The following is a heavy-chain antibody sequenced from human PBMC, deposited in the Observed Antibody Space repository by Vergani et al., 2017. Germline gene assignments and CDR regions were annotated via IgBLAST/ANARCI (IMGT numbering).Heavy chain of an antibody. CDR2: INHSGST. V-gene: IGHV4-34*01. CDR3: AGIVGATRDYYDSMDV. Sequence: QVQLQQWGAGLLKPSETLSLTCAVYGGSFSGYYWSWIRQPPGKGLEGIGEINHSGSTNYNPSLKRRVTISVDTSKNQFSLKLSSVTAADTAVYYCAGIVGATRDYYDSMDVWGKGTTVTVSS. CDR1: GGSFSGYY. J-gene: IGHJ6*03. D-gene: IGHD1-26*01.